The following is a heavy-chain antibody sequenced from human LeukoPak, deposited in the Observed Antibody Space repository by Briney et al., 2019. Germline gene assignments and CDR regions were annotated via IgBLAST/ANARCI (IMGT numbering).Heavy chain of an antibody. CDR3: ARGLWFGDENPPYFDY. Sequence: SETLSLTCTVSGGSISSSNYYWSWIRQPAGKGLEWIGRIYTSGSTNYNPSLKSRVTISVDTSKNQFSLKLSSVTAADTAVYYCARGLWFGDENPPYFDYWGQGTLVTVSS. CDR1: GGSISSSNYY. J-gene: IGHJ4*02. CDR2: IYTSGST. V-gene: IGHV4-61*02. D-gene: IGHD3-10*01.